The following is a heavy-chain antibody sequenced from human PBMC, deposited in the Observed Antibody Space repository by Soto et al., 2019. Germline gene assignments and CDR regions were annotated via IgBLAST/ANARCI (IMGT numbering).Heavy chain of an antibody. Sequence: PGESLKISFKASGYTFTSQLICWVRQKSGIGLEWMGLIFPGDSDTRYSPSFQGQVTISADKSISTAFLQWSSLEASDTAMYYCASIVDGYPGYWGQGNLVTVYS. CDR3: ASIVDGYPGY. CDR2: IFPGDSDT. V-gene: IGHV5-51*01. J-gene: IGHJ4*02. CDR1: GYTFTSQL. D-gene: IGHD5-12*01.